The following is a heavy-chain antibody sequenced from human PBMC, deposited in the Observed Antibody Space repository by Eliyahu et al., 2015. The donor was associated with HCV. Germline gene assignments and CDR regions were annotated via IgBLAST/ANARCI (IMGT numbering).Heavy chain of an antibody. CDR2: ISGSGGTT. D-gene: IGHD4-11*01. V-gene: IGHV3-23*01. CDR3: AKVGEPYSYYDY. J-gene: IGHJ4*02. Sequence: EVQLLESGGGLVQPGXSLXLSCAASGFAFSSYAINWVRXAPGKGLEWVSAISGSGGTTYYTDSMKGRITISRDNSKNTLYLQMSSLRAEDTATYYCAKVGEPYSYYDYWGQGTLVTVSS. CDR1: GFAFSSYA.